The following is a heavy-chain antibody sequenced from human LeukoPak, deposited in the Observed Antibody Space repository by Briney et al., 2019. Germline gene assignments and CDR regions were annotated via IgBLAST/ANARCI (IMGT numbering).Heavy chain of an antibody. J-gene: IGHJ6*03. CDR1: GFTFSSYA. V-gene: IGHV3-64*01. CDR2: ISSNGGST. D-gene: IGHD2-2*02. Sequence: GGSLRLSCAASGFTFSSYAMHWVRQAPGKGLEYVSAISSNGGSTYYANSVKGRFTISRDNSKNTLYLQMGSLRAEDMAVYYCARDFGHKYQEYCSSTSCYNYMDVWGKGTTVTVSS. CDR3: ARDFGHKYQEYCSSTSCYNYMDV.